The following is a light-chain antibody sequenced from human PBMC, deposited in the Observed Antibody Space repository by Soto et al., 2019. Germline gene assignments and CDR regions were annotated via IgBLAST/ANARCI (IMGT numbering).Light chain of an antibody. CDR1: QSVSNK. J-gene: IGKJ4*01. CDR3: HQYDPWPLT. CDR2: DTS. V-gene: IGKV3D-15*01. Sequence: EIVLTQSPATLSVSPGERVTLSCRASQSVSNKLAWYQQKPGQAPRLLISDTSTRATGIPARFSGSGSGTEFTLTVSSLQSEDFALYFCHQYDPWPLTFGGGTKVDMK.